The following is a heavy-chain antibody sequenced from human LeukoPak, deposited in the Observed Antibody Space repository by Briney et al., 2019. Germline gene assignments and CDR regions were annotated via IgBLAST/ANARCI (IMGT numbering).Heavy chain of an antibody. Sequence: PGRSLRLSCTASGFTFGDYAMSWFRQAPGKGLEWVSSISSSSSYIYYADSVKGRFTISRDNAKNSLYLQMNSLRAEDTAVYYCARENKWELAHFDYWGQGTLVTVSS. CDR2: ISSSSSYI. J-gene: IGHJ4*02. V-gene: IGHV3-21*01. D-gene: IGHD1-26*01. CDR1: GFTFGDYA. CDR3: ARENKWELAHFDY.